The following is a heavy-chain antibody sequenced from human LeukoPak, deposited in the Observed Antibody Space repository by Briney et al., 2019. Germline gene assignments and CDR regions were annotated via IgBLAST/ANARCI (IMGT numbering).Heavy chain of an antibody. Sequence: PSETLSLTCAVYGGSFSGYYWSWIRQPPGKGLEWIGEINHSGSTNYNPSLRSRVTISVDTSKNQFSLKLSSVTAADTAAYYCASTVTKTSGAFDIWGQGTMVTVSS. CDR2: INHSGST. CDR1: GGSFSGYY. J-gene: IGHJ3*02. D-gene: IGHD4-17*01. CDR3: ASTVTKTSGAFDI. V-gene: IGHV4-34*01.